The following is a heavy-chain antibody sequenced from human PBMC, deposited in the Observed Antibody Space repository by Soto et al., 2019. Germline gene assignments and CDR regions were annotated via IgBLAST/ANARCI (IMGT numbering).Heavy chain of an antibody. J-gene: IGHJ4*02. CDR1: GFTFSSYG. CDR2: ISYDGSNK. V-gene: IGHV3-30*18. Sequence: GGSLRLSCAASGFTFSSYGMHWVRQAPGKGLEWVAVISYDGSNKYYADSVKGRFTISRDNSKNTLYLQMNSLRAEDTAVYYCAKVGGYRSSSAGDFDYWGQGALVTVSS. CDR3: AKVGGYRSSSAGDFDY. D-gene: IGHD6-6*01.